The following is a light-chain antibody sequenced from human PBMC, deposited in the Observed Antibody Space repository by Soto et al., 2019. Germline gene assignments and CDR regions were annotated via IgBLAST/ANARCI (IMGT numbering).Light chain of an antibody. J-gene: IGLJ3*02. Sequence: QLVLTQSPSASASLGASVKLTCTLSSGHSSYAIAWHQQQPEKGPRYLMKLNSDGSHSKGDGIPDRFSGSSSGAERYLTISSLQSDDEADADCQTWGTGIRVFGGGTKLTVL. CDR1: SGHSSYA. CDR2: LNSDGSH. CDR3: QTWGTGIRV. V-gene: IGLV4-69*01.